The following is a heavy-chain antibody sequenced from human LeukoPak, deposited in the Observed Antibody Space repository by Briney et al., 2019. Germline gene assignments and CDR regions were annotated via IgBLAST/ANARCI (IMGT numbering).Heavy chain of an antibody. CDR3: AKDPNSVPNDAFDI. CDR2: ISGSGGST. J-gene: IGHJ3*02. D-gene: IGHD4-23*01. V-gene: IGHV3-23*01. CDR1: GFTVSSNY. Sequence: PGGSLRLSCAASGFTVSSNYMIWVRQAPGKGLEWVSAISGSGGSTYYADSVKGRFTISRDNSKNTLYLQMNSLRAEDTAVYYCAKDPNSVPNDAFDIWGQGTMVTVSS.